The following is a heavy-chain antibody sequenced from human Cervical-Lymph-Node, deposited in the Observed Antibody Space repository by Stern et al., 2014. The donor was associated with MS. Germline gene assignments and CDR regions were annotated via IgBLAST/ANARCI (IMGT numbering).Heavy chain of an antibody. CDR1: GCTFSSYA. CDR2: IIPIFGTA. J-gene: IGHJ5*02. D-gene: IGHD6-6*01. V-gene: IGHV1-69*01. Sequence: QVQLVQSGAEVKKPGSSVKVYCKASGCTFSSYAISWVRQAPGQGLEWMGGIIPIFGTANYAQKFQGRVTITADESPSTACMELSSLRSEDTAVYYCARSRRLVILNWFDPWGQGTLVTVSS. CDR3: ARSRRLVILNWFDP.